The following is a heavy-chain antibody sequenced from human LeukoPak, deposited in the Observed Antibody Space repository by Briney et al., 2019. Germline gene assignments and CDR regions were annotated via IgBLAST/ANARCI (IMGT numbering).Heavy chain of an antibody. V-gene: IGHV3-30*04. D-gene: IGHD2-8*01. J-gene: IGHJ4*02. CDR3: ARDPMADFDY. Sequence: GGSLRLSSAASGFTFTTYAFHWVRQAPGTGLEWVAVISSDGKSRIYADSVKGRFTISRDNSKNRLFLQMNSLRTEDTAVYYCARDPMADFDYWGQGALVTVSA. CDR2: ISSDGKSR. CDR1: GFTFTTYA.